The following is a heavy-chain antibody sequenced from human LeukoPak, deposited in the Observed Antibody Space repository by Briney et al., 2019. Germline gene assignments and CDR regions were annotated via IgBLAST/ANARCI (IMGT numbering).Heavy chain of an antibody. CDR2: IIPILGIA. D-gene: IGHD4-17*01. CDR3: AREKGDYGDSGDFQH. J-gene: IGHJ1*01. CDR1: GGTFSSYA. Sequence: SVKVSCKASGGTFSSYAISWVRQAPGQGLEWMGRIIPILGIANYAQKFQGRVTITADKSTSTAYMELSSLSSEDTAVDFFAREKGDYGDSGDFQHWGQGTLVTVSS. V-gene: IGHV1-69*04.